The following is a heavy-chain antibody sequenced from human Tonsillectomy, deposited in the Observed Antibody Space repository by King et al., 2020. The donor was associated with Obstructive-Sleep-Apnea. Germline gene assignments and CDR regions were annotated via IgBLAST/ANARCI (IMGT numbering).Heavy chain of an antibody. Sequence: VQLVESGGGLVQPGGSLKLSCAASGFTFSGSAMHWVRQASGKGLEWVGRIRSKANSYATAYAASVEGRFTVSRDDSKNTAYLQMNSLKIEDTAMYYCTRSYCTRTSCYSDYWVQGTLVTVSS. V-gene: IGHV3-73*01. D-gene: IGHD2-2*01. CDR2: IRSKANSYAT. CDR3: TRSYCTRTSCYSDY. J-gene: IGHJ4*02. CDR1: GFTFSGSA.